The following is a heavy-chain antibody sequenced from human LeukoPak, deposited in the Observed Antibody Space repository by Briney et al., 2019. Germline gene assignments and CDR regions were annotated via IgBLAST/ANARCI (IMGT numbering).Heavy chain of an antibody. CDR2: IYYSGST. J-gene: IGHJ4*02. Sequence: SQTLSLTCTVSGGSISSGGYYWSWIRQHPGKGLEWIGYIYYSGSTYYNPSLKSRVTISVDTSKNQFSPKLSSVTAADTAVYYCARGPPYYYGSGSYLLDYWGQGTLVTVSS. CDR3: ARGPPYYYGSGSYLLDY. V-gene: IGHV4-31*03. CDR1: GGSISSGGYY. D-gene: IGHD3-10*01.